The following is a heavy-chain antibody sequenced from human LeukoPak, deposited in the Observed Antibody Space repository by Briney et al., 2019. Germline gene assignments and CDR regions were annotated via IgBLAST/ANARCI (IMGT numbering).Heavy chain of an antibody. J-gene: IGHJ4*02. D-gene: IGHD1-26*01. CDR1: GFTFSNYA. Sequence: PGGSLRLSCAASGFTFSNYAMTWVRQAPGTGLEWVSGISGSGDNTYYADSVKGRFTISRDNSKNTLYLQMNGLTDVDTAIYYCAKKWGVGTTTLDYFDYWGQGTLVTVSS. CDR2: ISGSGDNT. V-gene: IGHV3-23*01. CDR3: AKKWGVGTTTLDYFDY.